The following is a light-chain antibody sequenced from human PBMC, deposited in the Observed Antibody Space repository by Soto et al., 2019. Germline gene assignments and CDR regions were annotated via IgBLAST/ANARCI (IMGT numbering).Light chain of an antibody. J-gene: IGLJ1*01. Sequence: QSVLTQPASVSGSPGQSITISCTGTTSDVGGYNYVSWYQQHPGKVPKLPIHEVSNRPSGVSNRFSGSKSGNTASLTISGLQAEDEADYYCLSKTSSISYVFGTGTKV. CDR1: TSDVGGYNY. CDR2: EVS. V-gene: IGLV2-14*01. CDR3: LSKTSSISYV.